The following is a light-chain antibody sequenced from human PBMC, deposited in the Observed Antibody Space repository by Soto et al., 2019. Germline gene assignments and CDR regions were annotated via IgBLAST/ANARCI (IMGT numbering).Light chain of an antibody. CDR2: GAS. Sequence: EIVLTQSPGTLSLSPGEGATLSCRASQSVRSTYLAWYQQKPGQAPRLLIYGASSRATGIPDRFGGRGSKTDFTLIISRLEPEDSAVYYCQHFDSSSYTFGQGTKLEIK. J-gene: IGKJ2*01. V-gene: IGKV3-20*01. CDR3: QHFDSSSYT. CDR1: QSVRSTY.